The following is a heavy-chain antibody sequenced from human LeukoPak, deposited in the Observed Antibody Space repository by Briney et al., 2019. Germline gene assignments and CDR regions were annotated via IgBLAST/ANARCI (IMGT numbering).Heavy chain of an antibody. Sequence: GGSLRLSCAASGFTFSGYSMNWVRQAPGMGLEWVSSISSSSTYMYYADSLKGRFTISRDNAMNSLYLQMNSLRAEDTAVYYCARFQSGSFFDYWGQGTLVTVSS. D-gene: IGHD1-26*01. CDR2: ISSSSTYM. V-gene: IGHV3-21*01. CDR1: GFTFSGYS. J-gene: IGHJ4*02. CDR3: ARFQSGSFFDY.